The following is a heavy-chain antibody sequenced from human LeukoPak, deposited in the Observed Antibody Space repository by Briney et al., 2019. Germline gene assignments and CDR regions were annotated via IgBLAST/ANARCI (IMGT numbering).Heavy chain of an antibody. Sequence: GESLKISCKGSGYSFTSYWIGWVRQMPGKGLEWMGIIYPGDSDIRYNPSFQGRVTMSADKSINTAYLQWSTLKASDTAMYYCARHDGAYYGSGSSPFDYWGQGTLVTASS. J-gene: IGHJ4*02. CDR2: IYPGDSDI. CDR3: ARHDGAYYGSGSSPFDY. CDR1: GYSFTSYW. V-gene: IGHV5-51*01. D-gene: IGHD3-10*01.